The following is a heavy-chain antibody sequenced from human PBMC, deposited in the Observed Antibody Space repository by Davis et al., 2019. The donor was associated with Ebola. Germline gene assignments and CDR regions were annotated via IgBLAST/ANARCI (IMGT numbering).Heavy chain of an antibody. J-gene: IGHJ6*02. Sequence: GESLKISCAASGFTFSSYGMHWVRQAPGKGLEWVAVISYDGSKKYYADSVKGRFTISRDNSKNTLYLQMNSLRAEDTAVYYCAKDRVWFGELLYYYYYGMDVWGQGTTVTVSS. CDR1: GFTFSSYG. CDR2: ISYDGSKK. V-gene: IGHV3-30*18. CDR3: AKDRVWFGELLYYYYYGMDV. D-gene: IGHD3-10*01.